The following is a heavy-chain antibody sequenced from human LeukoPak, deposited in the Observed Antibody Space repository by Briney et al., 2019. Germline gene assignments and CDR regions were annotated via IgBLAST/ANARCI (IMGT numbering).Heavy chain of an antibody. V-gene: IGHV3-23*01. CDR1: GFTFSSYG. CDR3: ARGGYDSGSYYKGPLYYFDY. D-gene: IGHD3-10*01. Sequence: GGSLRLSCTASGFTFSSYGMSWVRQAPGKGLEWVSAISGSGGSTYYADSVKGGFTISRDNSKNTLYLQMNSLRAEDTAVYYCARGGYDSGSYYKGPLYYFDYWGQGTLVTVSS. CDR2: ISGSGGST. J-gene: IGHJ4*02.